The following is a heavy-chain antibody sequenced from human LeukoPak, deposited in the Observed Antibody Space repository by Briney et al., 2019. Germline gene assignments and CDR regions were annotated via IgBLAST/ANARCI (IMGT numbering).Heavy chain of an antibody. V-gene: IGHV4-38-2*01. CDR3: AKSGHSYYYTPGDFS. CDR1: GYSISSYYY. Sequence: KPSETLSLTCAVSGYSISSYYYWGWIRQPPGKGLEWIGSIYHSGSTSYNPSLESRVTISIDTSKNQFSLNLSSVTAADTAVYYCAKSGHSYYYTPGDFSWGQGTLVTVSS. J-gene: IGHJ5*02. D-gene: IGHD3-22*01. CDR2: IYHSGST.